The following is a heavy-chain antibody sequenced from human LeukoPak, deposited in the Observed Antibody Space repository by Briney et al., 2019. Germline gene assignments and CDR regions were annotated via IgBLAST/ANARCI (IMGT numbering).Heavy chain of an antibody. Sequence: GGSLRLSCAASGFTFSSYAMSWVRQAPGKGLEWVSVVYSGGSTYYADSVKGRFTISRHNSKNTLYLQMNSLRAEDTAVYYCARVRYSSSLDYWGQGTLVTVSS. V-gene: IGHV3-53*04. J-gene: IGHJ4*02. CDR3: ARVRYSSSLDY. D-gene: IGHD6-6*01. CDR1: GFTFSSYA. CDR2: VYSGGST.